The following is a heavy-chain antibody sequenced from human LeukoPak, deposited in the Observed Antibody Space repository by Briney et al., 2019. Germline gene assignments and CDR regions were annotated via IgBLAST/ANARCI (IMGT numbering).Heavy chain of an antibody. Sequence: ASVKVSCKASGGTFSSYVISWVRQAPGQGLEWMGWINTNTGNPTYAQGFTGRFVFSLDTSVSTAYLQISSLKAEDTAVYYCARDLAAAAFDYWGQGTLVTVSS. J-gene: IGHJ4*02. V-gene: IGHV7-4-1*02. CDR3: ARDLAAAAFDY. D-gene: IGHD2-15*01. CDR1: GGTFSSYV. CDR2: INTNTGNP.